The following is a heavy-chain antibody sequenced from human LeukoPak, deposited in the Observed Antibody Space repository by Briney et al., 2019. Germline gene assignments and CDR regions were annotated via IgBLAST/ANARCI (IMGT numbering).Heavy chain of an antibody. D-gene: IGHD1-26*01. CDR2: ISATGT. CDR1: GFTFNSYA. Sequence: PGGSLRLSCAASGFTFNSYAMNWVRQTPGKGLEWVSAISATGTYYADSVKGRFTISRDNSRNTMYLQMNSLRVEDTAVYYCVKDYQVGNSPAFGDYWGQGTLVTISS. J-gene: IGHJ4*02. V-gene: IGHV3-23*01. CDR3: VKDYQVGNSPAFGDY.